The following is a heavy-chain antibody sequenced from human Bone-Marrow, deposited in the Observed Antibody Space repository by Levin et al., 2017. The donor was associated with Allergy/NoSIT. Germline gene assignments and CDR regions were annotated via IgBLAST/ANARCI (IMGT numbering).Heavy chain of an antibody. CDR2: TYYRSEWYN. CDR3: ARGYYISNGYDDAFDI. D-gene: IGHD3-9*01. J-gene: IGHJ3*02. Sequence: PSQTLSLTCAISGDTVSSNRASWNWIRQSPSRGLEWLSRTYYRSEWYNDYAFSVKSRITINPDTAKNQFSLHLNSVTPEDTAVYYCARGYYISNGYDDAFDIWGQGTVVTVSS. V-gene: IGHV6-1*01. CDR1: GDTVSSNRAS.